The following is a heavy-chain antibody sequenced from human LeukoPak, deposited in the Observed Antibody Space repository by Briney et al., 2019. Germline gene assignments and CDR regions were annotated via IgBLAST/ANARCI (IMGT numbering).Heavy chain of an antibody. CDR1: GGSISSGGYY. CDR2: IYYSGST. V-gene: IGHV4-31*03. Sequence: PSQTLSLTCTVSGGSISSGGYYWSWIRQHPGKGLEWIGYIYYSGSTYYNPSLKSRVTISVDTSKNQFSLKLSSVTAADTAVYYCARESSPSGYDFSYYFDYWSQGTLVTVSS. J-gene: IGHJ4*02. CDR3: ARESSPSGYDFSYYFDY. D-gene: IGHD5-12*01.